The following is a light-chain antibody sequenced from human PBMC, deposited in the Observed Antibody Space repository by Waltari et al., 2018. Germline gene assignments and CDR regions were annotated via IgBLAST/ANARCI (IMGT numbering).Light chain of an antibody. J-gene: IGLJ2*01. Sequence: QSALTQPASVSGSPGQSITISCTGTSSDVGGYNYVSWYQQHPGKAPKLMIYEVSNRPSGGSTRCSGSTSGKTASLTSSGLQAEDEADYYCSSYTSSSTVVFGGGTKLTVL. CDR2: EVS. V-gene: IGLV2-14*01. CDR3: SSYTSSSTVV. CDR1: SSDVGGYNY.